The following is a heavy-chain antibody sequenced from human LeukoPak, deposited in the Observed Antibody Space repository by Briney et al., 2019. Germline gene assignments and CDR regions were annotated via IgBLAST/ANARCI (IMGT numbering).Heavy chain of an antibody. V-gene: IGHV3-9*03. CDR1: GFTFDDYA. J-gene: IGHJ3*02. CDR2: ISWNSGSI. Sequence: GRSLRLSCAASGFTFDDYAMHWVRQAPGKGLEWVSGISWNSGSIGYADSVKGRFTISRDNAKNSLYLQMNSLRAEDMALYYCAKESSGSDAFDIWGQGTMVTVSS. D-gene: IGHD6-19*01. CDR3: AKESSGSDAFDI.